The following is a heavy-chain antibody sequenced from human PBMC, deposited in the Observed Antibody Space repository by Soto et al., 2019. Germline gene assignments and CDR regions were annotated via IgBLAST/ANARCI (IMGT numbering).Heavy chain of an antibody. D-gene: IGHD6-13*01. V-gene: IGHV3-30*03. Sequence: GSLRLSCAASGFTFSSYGMHWVRQAPGKGLEWVAVISYDGSNKYYADSVKGRFTISRDNSKNTLYLQMNSLGVEDTAVYYCARVSSAGGYHYYGLEVWGQGTTVTVSS. CDR3: ARVSSAGGYHYYGLEV. CDR2: ISYDGSNK. J-gene: IGHJ6*02. CDR1: GFTFSSYG.